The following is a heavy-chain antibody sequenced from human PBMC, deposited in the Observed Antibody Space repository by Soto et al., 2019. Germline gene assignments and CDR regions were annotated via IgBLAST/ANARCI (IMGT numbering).Heavy chain of an antibody. J-gene: IGHJ6*02. CDR3: ASPLWERGEYYYYVMDV. CDR1: GGSISSSNYY. V-gene: IGHV4-39*01. D-gene: IGHD1-26*01. CDR2: IYYSGST. Sequence: SETLSLTCTVSGGSISSSNYYWGWVRQPPGKGLEWIGTIYYSGSTYYNPSLKSRVTMSIDTSKNQFSLKLSSVTAADTAVYYCASPLWERGEYYYYVMDVWGQGSTVTVSS.